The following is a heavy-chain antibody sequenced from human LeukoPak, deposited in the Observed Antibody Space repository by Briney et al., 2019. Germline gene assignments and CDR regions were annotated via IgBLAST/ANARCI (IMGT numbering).Heavy chain of an antibody. CDR3: AGSSSWYRGYFDY. CDR2: ISYDGSNK. V-gene: IGHV3-30*04. D-gene: IGHD6-13*01. Sequence: GGSLRLSCAASGFTFSSNAMHWVRQAPGKGLEWVAVISYDGSNKYYADSVKGRFTISRDNSKNTLYLQMNSLRAEDTAVYYCAGSSSWYRGYFDYWGLGTLVTVSS. J-gene: IGHJ4*02. CDR1: GFTFSSNA.